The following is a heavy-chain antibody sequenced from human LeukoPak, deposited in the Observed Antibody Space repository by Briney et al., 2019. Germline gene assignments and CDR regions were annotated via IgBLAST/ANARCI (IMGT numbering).Heavy chain of an antibody. CDR2: ITGGGDGT. D-gene: IGHD4-17*01. J-gene: IGHJ4*02. CDR1: GFTFNNYA. V-gene: IGHV3-23*01. CDR3: ARDAYAVADY. Sequence: GGSLRLPCATSGFTFNNYAMTWVRQAPGKGLEWVSHITGGGDGTYYADSVKGRFTISRDNSKNTLYLQMNSLRAEDTAVYYCARDAYAVADYWGQGTLVTVSS.